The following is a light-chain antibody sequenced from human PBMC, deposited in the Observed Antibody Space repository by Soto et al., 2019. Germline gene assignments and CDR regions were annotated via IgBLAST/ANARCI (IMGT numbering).Light chain of an antibody. CDR1: QSVSIN. V-gene: IGKV3-15*01. CDR2: GAS. CDR3: QHYNNWTWT. Sequence: EIVMTQSPATLSVSPGVSATLSCRASQSVSINLAWYQQKPGQAPRLLIYGASTRATGIPARFSGSGSGTEFTLAISSLQSGDFAVYYCQHYNNWTWTFGQGTKVEIK. J-gene: IGKJ1*01.